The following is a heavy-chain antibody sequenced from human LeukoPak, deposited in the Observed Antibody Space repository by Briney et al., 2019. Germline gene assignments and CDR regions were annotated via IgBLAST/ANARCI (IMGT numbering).Heavy chain of an antibody. J-gene: IGHJ4*02. CDR2: ISGSGGST. D-gene: IGHD3-10*01. Sequence: PGGSLRLSCAASGFTFSSYAMSWVRQAPGKGLEWVSAISGSGGSTYYADSVKGRFTISRDNSKNTLYLQMNSLRAEDTAVYYCAKDSSGSGSYYNYFDYWGQGTLVTVSS. CDR1: GFTFSSYA. CDR3: AKDSSGSGSYYNYFDY. V-gene: IGHV3-23*01.